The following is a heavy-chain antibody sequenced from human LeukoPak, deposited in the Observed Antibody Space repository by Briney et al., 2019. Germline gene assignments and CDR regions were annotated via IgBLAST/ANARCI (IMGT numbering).Heavy chain of an antibody. CDR2: IYSGGYT. Sequence: GGSLRLSCAASGFTVTTNYMTWVRQAPGKGLEWVAIIYSGGYTDYADSVKGRFTISRDNSKNTLDLQMNSLRAEDTAVYYCARRLEYSGSKGVFDYWGQGTLVTVSS. J-gene: IGHJ4*02. V-gene: IGHV3-66*01. CDR1: GFTVTTNY. D-gene: IGHD1-26*01. CDR3: ARRLEYSGSKGVFDY.